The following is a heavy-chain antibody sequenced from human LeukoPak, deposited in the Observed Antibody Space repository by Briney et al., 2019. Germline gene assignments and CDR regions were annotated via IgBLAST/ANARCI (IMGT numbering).Heavy chain of an antibody. CDR3: ARVGYYYYGMDV. V-gene: IGHV1-69*04. CDR2: IIPILGIA. CDR1: GGTFSSYA. J-gene: IGHJ6*02. Sequence: SVTVSCKASGGTFSSYAISWVRQAPGQGLEWMGRIIPILGIANYAQKFQGRVTITADKSTSTAYMELSSLRSEDTAVYYCARVGYYYYGMDVWGQGTTVTVSS.